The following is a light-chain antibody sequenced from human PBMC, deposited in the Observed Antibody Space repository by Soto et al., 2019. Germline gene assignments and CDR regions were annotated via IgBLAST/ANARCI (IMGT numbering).Light chain of an antibody. CDR3: QLWDCSSDHWV. J-gene: IGLJ3*02. CDR2: DDR. CDR1: NIGSKT. V-gene: IGLV3-21*02. Sequence: SYVLTQPPSVSVSPGQTARITCGGNNIGSKTVHWYQQKPGQAPVLVLYDDRDRPSGIPERFSGSNSGNTATLTISRVEAGDEADYYCQLWDCSSDHWVFGGGTQVTVL.